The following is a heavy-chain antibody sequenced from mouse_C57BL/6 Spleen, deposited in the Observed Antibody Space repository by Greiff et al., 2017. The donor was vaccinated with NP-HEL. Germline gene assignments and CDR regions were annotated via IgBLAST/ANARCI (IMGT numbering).Heavy chain of an antibody. CDR2: IYPGDGDT. D-gene: IGHD2-5*01. CDR1: GYAFSSSW. Sequence: VKLQESGPELVKPGASVKISCKASGYAFSSSWMNWVKQRPGKGLEWIGRIYPGDGDTNYNGKFKGKATLTADKSSSTAYMQLSSLTSEDSAVYFCASSIVTLDYWGQGTTLTVSS. J-gene: IGHJ2*01. V-gene: IGHV1-82*01. CDR3: ASSIVTLDY.